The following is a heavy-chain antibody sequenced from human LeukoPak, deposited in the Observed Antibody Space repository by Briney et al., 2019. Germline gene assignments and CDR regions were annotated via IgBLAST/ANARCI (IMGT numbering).Heavy chain of an antibody. CDR2: MYYSGST. CDR1: GGSISSYY. Sequence: PSETLSLTCTVSGGSISSYYWGWIRQPPGKGLEWIGSMYYSGSTYYNPSLKSRVTISINTSKNQFSLKLTSVIATDTAVYYCARGNWFGPWGQGTLVTVSS. J-gene: IGHJ5*02. CDR3: ARGNWFGP. V-gene: IGHV4-39*07.